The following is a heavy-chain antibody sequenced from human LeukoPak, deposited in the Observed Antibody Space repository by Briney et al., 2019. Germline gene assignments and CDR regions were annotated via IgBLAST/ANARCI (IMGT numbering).Heavy chain of an antibody. V-gene: IGHV3-48*03. CDR3: ARGTSSGYFQLYFDY. CDR1: GFTFSSYE. D-gene: IGHD3-22*01. CDR2: ISSSGSTI. Sequence: PGGSLRLSCAASGFTFSSYEMNWVRQAPGKGLEWVSYISSSGSTIYYADSVKGRFTISRDNSKNTLYLQMNSLRGEDTAVYYCARGTSSGYFQLYFDYWGQGTLVTVSS. J-gene: IGHJ4*02.